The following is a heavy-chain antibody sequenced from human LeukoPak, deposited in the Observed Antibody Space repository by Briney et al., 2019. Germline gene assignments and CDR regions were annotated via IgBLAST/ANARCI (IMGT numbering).Heavy chain of an antibody. Sequence: EASVKVSCKASGYSFTSYGISWVRQAPGQGLEWMGWVSAYNGNTNYAQTLQGRVTMTTDTSTSTAYMELRSLRSDDPAVYYCARDSVGAPGHFDYWGQGTLVTVSS. CDR1: GYSFTSYG. CDR2: VSAYNGNT. CDR3: ARDSVGAPGHFDY. V-gene: IGHV1-18*01. D-gene: IGHD1-26*01. J-gene: IGHJ4*02.